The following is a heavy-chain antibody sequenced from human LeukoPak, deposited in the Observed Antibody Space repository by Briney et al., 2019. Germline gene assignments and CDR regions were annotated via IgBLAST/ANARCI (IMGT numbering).Heavy chain of an antibody. J-gene: IGHJ6*02. V-gene: IGHV4-31*03. CDR1: GGSISSGGYY. CDR2: IYYSGST. D-gene: IGHD6-19*01. CDR3: ARVTAIAVAGTYYYYYGMDV. Sequence: SETLSLTCTVSGGSISSGGYYWSWIRQHPGKGLEWIGYIYYSGSTNYNPSLKSRVTISVDTSKNQFSLKLSSVTAADTAVYYCARVTAIAVAGTYYYYYGMDVWGQGTTVTVSS.